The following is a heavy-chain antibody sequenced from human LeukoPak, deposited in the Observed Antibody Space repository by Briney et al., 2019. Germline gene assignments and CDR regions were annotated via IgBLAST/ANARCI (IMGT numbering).Heavy chain of an antibody. D-gene: IGHD6-6*01. J-gene: IGHJ4*02. V-gene: IGHV4-34*01. CDR1: GGSFSGYY. CDR2: INHSGST. Sequence: PSETLSLTCAVYGGSFSGYYWSWTRQPPGKGLEWIGEINHSGSTNYNPSLKSRVTISVDTSKNQFSLKLSSVTAADTAVYYCARDVGYSSSSGAFDYWGQGTLVTVSS. CDR3: ARDVGYSSSSGAFDY.